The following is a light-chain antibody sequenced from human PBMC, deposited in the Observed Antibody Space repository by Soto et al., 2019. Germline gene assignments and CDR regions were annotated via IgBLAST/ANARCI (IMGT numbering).Light chain of an antibody. Sequence: QSALTQPASVSGSPGQSITIFCTGTSXDVGGYNYVSWYQQHPGKAPKLMIYEVSNRPSGVSNRFSGSKSSNTASLTISGLQAEDEADYYCSSYTRSSTSLYVFGTGTKVTVL. CDR3: SSYTRSSTSLYV. CDR2: EVS. V-gene: IGLV2-14*01. J-gene: IGLJ1*01. CDR1: SXDVGGYNY.